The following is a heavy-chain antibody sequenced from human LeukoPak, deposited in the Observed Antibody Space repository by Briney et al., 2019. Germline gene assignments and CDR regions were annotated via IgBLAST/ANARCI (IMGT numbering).Heavy chain of an antibody. CDR1: GFTFSSYW. D-gene: IGHD4-11*01. CDR2: IKQDGSEK. J-gene: IGHJ6*03. CDR3: ARVQVTTRYYCMDV. V-gene: IGHV3-7*01. Sequence: PGGSLRLSCAASGFTFSSYWMSWVRQAPGKGLEWVANIKQDGSEKYYVDSVKGRFTISRDNAKNSLYLQMNSLRAEDTAVYYCARVQVTTRYYCMDVWGKGTTVTVSS.